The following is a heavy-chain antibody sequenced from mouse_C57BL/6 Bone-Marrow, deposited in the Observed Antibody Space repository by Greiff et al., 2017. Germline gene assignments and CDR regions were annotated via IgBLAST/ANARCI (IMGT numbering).Heavy chain of an antibody. V-gene: IGHV5-4*01. D-gene: IGHD2-3*01. Sequence: EVQLVESGGGLVKPGGSLKLSCAASGFTFSSYAMSWVRQTPEKRLEWVATISDGGSYTYYPDNVKGRFTISRDNAKNNLYLQMSHLKSEDTAMYYCARDDVSFDYWGQGTTLTGSS. CDR2: ISDGGSYT. CDR3: ARDDVSFDY. CDR1: GFTFSSYA. J-gene: IGHJ2*01.